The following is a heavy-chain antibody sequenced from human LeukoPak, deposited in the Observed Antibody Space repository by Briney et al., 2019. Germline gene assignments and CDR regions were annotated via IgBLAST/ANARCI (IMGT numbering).Heavy chain of an antibody. CDR3: SNISLRDYGDPVEFFDI. CDR2: ISYDGSIT. V-gene: IGHV3-30*18. D-gene: IGHD4-17*01. CDR1: GFTFSSYV. J-gene: IGHJ3*02. Sequence: GRSLRLSCAASGFTFSSYVMHWVRQAPGKGLEWVSVISYDGSITYYADSAKGRFTISRDNTKNTLYLHMNRTRAADTAVYYCSNISLRDYGDPVEFFDIWGQGTMVTVSS.